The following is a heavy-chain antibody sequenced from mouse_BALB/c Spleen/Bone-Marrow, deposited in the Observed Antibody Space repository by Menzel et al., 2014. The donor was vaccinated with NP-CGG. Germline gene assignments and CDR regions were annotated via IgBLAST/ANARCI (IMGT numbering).Heavy chain of an antibody. Sequence: EVQLQQSGPELVKPGASVKMSCKASGYTFTSYVMHWVKQKPGQGLEWIGYINPYNDGTKYNEKFKGKAALTSDKSSSTAYMELSSLTSEDSAVYYCARWRYPYAMDYWGQGTSVTVSS. CDR3: ARWRYPYAMDY. CDR2: INPYNDGT. D-gene: IGHD5-1-1*01. J-gene: IGHJ4*01. V-gene: IGHV1-14*01. CDR1: GYTFTSYV.